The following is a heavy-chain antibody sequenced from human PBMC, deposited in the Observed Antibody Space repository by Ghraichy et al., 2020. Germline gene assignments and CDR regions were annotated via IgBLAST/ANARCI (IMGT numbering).Heavy chain of an antibody. CDR3: ARGFGGNYNWFDF. Sequence: LSLTCAASGFTFSSYWMHWVRQAPGKGLVWVSRIKSDGITTNYADSVKGRFTIYRDDAKNTMFLQMNSLRAEDTAVYYCARGFGGNYNWFDFWGQGILVTVSS. V-gene: IGHV3-74*01. CDR2: IKSDGITT. D-gene: IGHD4-23*01. CDR1: GFTFSSYW. J-gene: IGHJ5*01.